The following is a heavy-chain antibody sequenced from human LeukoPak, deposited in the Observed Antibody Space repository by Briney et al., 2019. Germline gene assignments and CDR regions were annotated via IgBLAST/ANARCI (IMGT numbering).Heavy chain of an antibody. V-gene: IGHV3-74*03. CDR2: VLADGTTT. CDR3: ARGNYGFDY. J-gene: IGHJ4*02. Sequence: GGSLRLSCAVSGCIFSDYEMYWVRQAPGKGLVWVSRVLADGTTTMYADSVKGRFTISRDNAKNTLYLQMNSLRAEDTAAYYCARGNYGFDYWGQGTLVIVSS. CDR1: GCIFSDYE. D-gene: IGHD1-7*01.